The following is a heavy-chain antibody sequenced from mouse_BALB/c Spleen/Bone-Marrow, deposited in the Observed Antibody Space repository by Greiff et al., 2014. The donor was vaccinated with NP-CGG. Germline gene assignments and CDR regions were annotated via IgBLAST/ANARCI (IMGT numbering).Heavy chain of an antibody. CDR3: AKRGAYGNFWFAY. J-gene: IGHJ3*01. CDR2: ISSGGST. V-gene: IGHV5-6-5*01. D-gene: IGHD2-10*02. Sequence: EVKLVESGGGLVKPGGSLKLSCAASGFTFSSYAMSWVRQTPEKRLEWVASISSGGSTYYPDSVKDRFTISRDNARNILYLQMSSLRSEDTAMYYCAKRGAYGNFWFAYWGQGTLVTVSA. CDR1: GFTFSSYA.